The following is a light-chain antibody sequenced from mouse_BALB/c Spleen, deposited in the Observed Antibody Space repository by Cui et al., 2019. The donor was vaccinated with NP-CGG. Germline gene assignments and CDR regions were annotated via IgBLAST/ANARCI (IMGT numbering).Light chain of an antibody. V-gene: IGLV1*01. CDR3: ALWYSNHWV. Sequence: QAVVTQESALTTSPGETVTLTCRSSSGAVSIINDANWVQEKPDHLFTGLIGGTNNRAPGVPARFSGSLIGDKAALTITGTQTEDEAIYFCALWYSNHWVFGGGTKLTVL. CDR2: GTN. CDR1: SGAVSIIND. J-gene: IGLJ1*01.